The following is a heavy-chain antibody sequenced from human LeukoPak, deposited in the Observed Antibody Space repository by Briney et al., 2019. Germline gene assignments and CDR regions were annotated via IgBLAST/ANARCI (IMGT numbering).Heavy chain of an antibody. CDR1: GFTFSSYG. CDR2: IWYDGSNK. CDR3: AKAPYSSWFPYFDY. J-gene: IGHJ4*02. V-gene: IGHV3-30*02. D-gene: IGHD6-13*01. Sequence: HPGGSLRLSCAASGFTFSSYGMHWVRQAPGKGLEWVAVIWYDGSNKYYADSVKGRFTISRDNSKNTLYLHMNSLRAEDTAVYYCAKAPYSSWFPYFDYWGQGTLVTVSS.